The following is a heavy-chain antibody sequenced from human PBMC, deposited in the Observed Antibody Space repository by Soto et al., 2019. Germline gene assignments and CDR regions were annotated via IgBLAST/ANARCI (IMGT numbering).Heavy chain of an antibody. CDR1: GGTFSSYA. J-gene: IGHJ3*02. CDR2: IIPIFGTA. Sequence: QVQLVQSGAEVKKPGSSVKVSCKASGGTFSSYAISWVRQAPGQGLEWMGGIIPIFGTANYAQKFQGRVTITANKSTSTAYMELSSLRSEDTAVYYCARGGGSYYADAFDIWGQGTMVTVSS. D-gene: IGHD1-26*01. V-gene: IGHV1-69*06. CDR3: ARGGGSYYADAFDI.